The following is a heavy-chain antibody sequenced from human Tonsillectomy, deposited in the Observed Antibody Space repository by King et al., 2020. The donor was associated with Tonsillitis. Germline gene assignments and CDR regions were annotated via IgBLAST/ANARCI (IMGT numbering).Heavy chain of an antibody. D-gene: IGHD4-11*01. CDR3: ARGPIPPPGSNYHYSYYMDV. J-gene: IGHJ6*03. CDR2: IYYSGST. CDR1: GGSISSYY. Sequence: QLQESGPGLVKPSETLSLTCTVSGGSISSYYWSWIRQPPGKGLEWIGYIYYSGSTNYNPSLKSRVTISVDTSKTQFSLKRSSVTAADTAVYYCARGPIPPPGSNYHYSYYMDVWGKGTTVTVSS. V-gene: IGHV4-59*01.